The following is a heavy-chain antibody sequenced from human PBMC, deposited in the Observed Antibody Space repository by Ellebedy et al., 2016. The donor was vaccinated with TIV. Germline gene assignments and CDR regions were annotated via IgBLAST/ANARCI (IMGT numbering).Heavy chain of an antibody. V-gene: IGHV4-61*01. CDR3: ARLPDIVGWPFDF. Sequence: MPSETLSLTCAVSGDSASSATYYCTWLRQPPGKDLEWIGYIHFNGRTEYNPSPRSRLAMLLDPTKNQLSLKLTSVTAAETAVYYCARLPDIVGWPFDFWGQGTLVTVSS. D-gene: IGHD2-15*01. CDR2: IHFNGRT. CDR1: GDSASSATYY. J-gene: IGHJ4*02.